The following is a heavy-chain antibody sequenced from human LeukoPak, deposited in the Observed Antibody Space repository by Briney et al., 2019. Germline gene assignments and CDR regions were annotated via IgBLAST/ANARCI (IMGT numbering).Heavy chain of an antibody. CDR1: GFTFSNYG. D-gene: IGHD2-2*01. CDR3: AREYRYYYYYMDV. J-gene: IGHJ6*03. V-gene: IGHV4-34*01. Sequence: GSLRLSCAASGFTFSNYGMSWIRQPPGKGLEWIGEINHSGSTNYNPSLKSRVTISVDTSKNQFSLKLSSVTAADTAVYYCAREYRYYYYYMDVWGKGTTVTVSS. CDR2: INHSGST.